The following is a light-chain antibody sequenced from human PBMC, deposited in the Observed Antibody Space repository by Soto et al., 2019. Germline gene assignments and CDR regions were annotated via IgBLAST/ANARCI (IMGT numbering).Light chain of an antibody. V-gene: IGKV1-5*03. CDR2: KAS. CDR1: QTISSW. Sequence: IQMTQSPSTLSGSVGDRVTITCRASQTISSWLAWYQQKPGKAPKLLIYKASSLESGVPSRFSGSGSGTDFTLTISSLQPEDFATYYCQHSSRTPWTFGQGTKVDIK. J-gene: IGKJ1*01. CDR3: QHSSRTPWT.